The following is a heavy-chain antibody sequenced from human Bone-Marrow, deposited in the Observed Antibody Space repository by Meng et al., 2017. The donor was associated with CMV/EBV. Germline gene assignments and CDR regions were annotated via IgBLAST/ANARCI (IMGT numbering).Heavy chain of an antibody. J-gene: IGHJ6*02. CDR2: INPNSGGA. CDR1: GYTFSGYD. D-gene: IGHD2-2*01. CDR3: ARRLPTGRYCSSNSGLPQVNGMDV. Sequence: ASVKVSCKASGYTFSGYDIHWVRQAPGQGLEWMGGINPNSGGANYAQKFQGRVTMTRDTSMSTAYMELSRLRSEDTAVYYCARRLPTGRYCSSNSGLPQVNGMDVWGQGTPVTVSS. V-gene: IGHV1-2*02.